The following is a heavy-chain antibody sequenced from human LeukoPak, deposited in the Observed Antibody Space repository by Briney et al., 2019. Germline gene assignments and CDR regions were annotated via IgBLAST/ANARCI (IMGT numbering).Heavy chain of an antibody. CDR1: GGTFSSYA. CDR3: ARNVDTAMVTANWFDP. D-gene: IGHD5-18*01. CDR2: IIPIFGTA. V-gene: IGHV1-69*05. J-gene: IGHJ5*02. Sequence: ASVKVSCKASGGTFSSYAISWVRQAPGQGLEWMGGIIPIFGTANYAQKFQGRATITTDESTSTAYMELSSLRSEDTAVYYCARNVDTAMVTANWFDPWGQGTLVTVSS.